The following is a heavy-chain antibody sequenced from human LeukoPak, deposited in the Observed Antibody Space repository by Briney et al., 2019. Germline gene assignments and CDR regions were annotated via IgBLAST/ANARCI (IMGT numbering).Heavy chain of an antibody. CDR3: AADGTD. CDR2: IIPRLGTT. CDR1: GGTFNSYA. J-gene: IGHJ4*02. Sequence: SVKVSCKASGGTFNSYAINWVRQAPGQGLEWMGGIIPRLGTTRYIEKFQGRITITTDESTTTAYMELTSLRSEDTAMYYCAADGTDWGQGTLVTVSS. V-gene: IGHV1-69*05.